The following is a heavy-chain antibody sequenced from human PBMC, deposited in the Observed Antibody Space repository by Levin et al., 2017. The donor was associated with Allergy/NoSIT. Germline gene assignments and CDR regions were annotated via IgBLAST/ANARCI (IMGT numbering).Heavy chain of an antibody. CDR3: ARVKYRDFGSFGLDT. Sequence: ASETLSLTCAVYGGSLSDFYWSWIRQPPGKGLEWIGEINHDGATNYSPSLKSRVPISLGTSTNQFPLKLSSVPAADTGIYFCARVKYRDFGSFGLDTWGQGTLVTVSS. J-gene: IGHJ5*02. CDR2: INHDGAT. D-gene: IGHD6-6*01. V-gene: IGHV4-34*01. CDR1: GGSLSDFY.